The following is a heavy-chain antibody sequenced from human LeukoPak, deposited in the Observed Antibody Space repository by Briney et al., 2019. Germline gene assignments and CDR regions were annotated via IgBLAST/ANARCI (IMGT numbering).Heavy chain of an antibody. CDR1: GGSFSGYY. Sequence: PSETLSLTCAVYGGSFSGYYWSWIRQPPGKGLEWMGEIDHSGSTNYNPSLKSRVTISVDTSKNQFSLKLSSVTAADTAVYYCARGSSRGFGVVIIRLYFDYWGQGTLVTVSS. CDR3: ARGSSRGFGVVIIRLYFDY. J-gene: IGHJ4*02. D-gene: IGHD3-3*01. CDR2: IDHSGST. V-gene: IGHV4-34*01.